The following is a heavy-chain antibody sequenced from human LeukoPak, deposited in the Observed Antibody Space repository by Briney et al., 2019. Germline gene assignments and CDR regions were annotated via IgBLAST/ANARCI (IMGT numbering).Heavy chain of an antibody. D-gene: IGHD6-25*01. Sequence: SETLSLTCTVSGDSITSYYWSWIRQPPGKGLEWIGNIYYTGSTNYNPSLKSRVTISVDTSKNQFSLRLSSVTAADTAVYYCARPYSSGWRGAFDVWGQGTMVTVSS. CDR2: IYYTGST. V-gene: IGHV4-59*01. CDR3: ARPYSSGWRGAFDV. CDR1: GDSITSYY. J-gene: IGHJ3*01.